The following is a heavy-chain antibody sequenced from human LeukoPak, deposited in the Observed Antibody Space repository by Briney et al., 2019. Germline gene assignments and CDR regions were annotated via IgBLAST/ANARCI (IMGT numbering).Heavy chain of an antibody. CDR1: GGSFSGYY. V-gene: IGHV4-34*01. CDR3: ARGAGYYDYYYYGMDV. Sequence: SETLSLTCAVYGGSFSGYYWSWIRQPPGKGLEWIGEINHSGSTNYNPSLKSRVTISVDTSKNQFSLKLSSVTAADTAVYYCARGAGYYDYYYYGMDVWGQGTTVTVSS. D-gene: IGHD3-9*01. CDR2: INHSGST. J-gene: IGHJ6*02.